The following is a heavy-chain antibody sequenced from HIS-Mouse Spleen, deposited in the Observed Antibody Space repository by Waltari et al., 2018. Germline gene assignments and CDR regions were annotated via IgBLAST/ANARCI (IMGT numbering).Heavy chain of an antibody. CDR2: ISYNGSNK. CDR1: GFTSGIYG. D-gene: IGHD1-26*01. Sequence: QVLLVESGGGVVQPGGSLSLSGAASGFTSGIYGLHWVRQAPGKGMEWVAVISYNGSNKYYADSVKGRFTISRDNSKNTLYLQMNSLRAEDTAVYYCAKDRYSGSYSYYWGQGTLVTVSS. CDR3: AKDRYSGSYSYY. J-gene: IGHJ4*02. V-gene: IGHV3-30*18.